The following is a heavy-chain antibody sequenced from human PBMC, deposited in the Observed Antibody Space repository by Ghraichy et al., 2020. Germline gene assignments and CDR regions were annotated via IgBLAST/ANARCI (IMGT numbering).Heavy chain of an antibody. D-gene: IGHD3-3*01. V-gene: IGHV4-61*01. CDR2: IYYSGST. J-gene: IGHJ3*02. Sequence: SETLSLTCTVSGGSVSSGSYYWSWIRQPPGKGLEWIGYIYYSGSTNYNPSLKSRVTISVDTSKNQFSLKLSSVTAADTAVYYCARDRVSLDAFDIWGQGTMVTVSS. CDR3: ARDRVSLDAFDI. CDR1: GGSVSSGSYY.